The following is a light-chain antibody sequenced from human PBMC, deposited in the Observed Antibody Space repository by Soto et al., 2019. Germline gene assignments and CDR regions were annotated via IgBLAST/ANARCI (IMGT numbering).Light chain of an antibody. V-gene: IGLV2-23*01. CDR2: EGS. CDR3: CSYAGSSTSGYV. Sequence: QSALTQPASVSGSPGQSITISCTGTSSDVGSYNLVSWYQQHPGKAPKLMIYEGSKRPSGVSNRFSGSKSGNTASLTISGLQSEDEADYYCCSYAGSSTSGYVFGPGTKLTVL. CDR1: SSDVGSYNL. J-gene: IGLJ1*01.